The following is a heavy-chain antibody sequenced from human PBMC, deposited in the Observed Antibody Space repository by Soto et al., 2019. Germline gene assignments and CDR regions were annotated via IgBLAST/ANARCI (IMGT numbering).Heavy chain of an antibody. CDR3: AREARISIFAVFMPNCFDP. V-gene: IGHV3-33*01. CDR1: GFTFSSYG. Sequence: QVQLVESGGGVVQPGRSLRLSCAASGFTFSSYGMHWVRQAPGKGPEWVAVRWYDGSNKYYADSVKGLFTISRDNSNNTLSLQMNSLRAEDTAVYYCAREARISIFAVFMPNCFDPWGQGTLVTVSS. CDR2: RWYDGSNK. J-gene: IGHJ5*02. D-gene: IGHD3-3*01.